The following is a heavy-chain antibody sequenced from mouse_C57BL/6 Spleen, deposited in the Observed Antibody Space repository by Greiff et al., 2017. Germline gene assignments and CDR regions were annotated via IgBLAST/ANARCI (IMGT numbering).Heavy chain of an antibody. CDR3: ARSGTTVVANWYFDV. J-gene: IGHJ1*03. D-gene: IGHD1-1*01. V-gene: IGHV5-17*01. Sequence: EVKLVESGGGLVKPGGSLKLSCAASGFTFSDYGMHWVRQAPEKGLEWVAYISSGSSTNYYADTVKGRFTISRDNAKNTLFLQMTSLRSEDTAMYYCARSGTTVVANWYFDVWGTGTTVTVSS. CDR1: GFTFSDYG. CDR2: ISSGSSTN.